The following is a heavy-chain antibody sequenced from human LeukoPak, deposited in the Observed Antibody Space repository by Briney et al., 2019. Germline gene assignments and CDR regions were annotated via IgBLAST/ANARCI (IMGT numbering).Heavy chain of an antibody. CDR1: GFTFSNAW. V-gene: IGHV3-15*01. Sequence: GGSLRLSCAASGFTFSNAWMSWVRQAPGKGLEWVGRIKSKTGGGTTDYAATVKGRFTISRNDSKNTLYLQMNSLKTEDTAVYYCAKTAADNWGQGTLVTVSS. D-gene: IGHD6-13*01. CDR2: IKSKTGGGTT. J-gene: IGHJ4*02. CDR3: AKTAADN.